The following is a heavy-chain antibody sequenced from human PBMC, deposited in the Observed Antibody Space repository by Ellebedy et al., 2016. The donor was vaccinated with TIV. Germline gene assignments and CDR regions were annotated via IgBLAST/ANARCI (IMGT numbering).Heavy chain of an antibody. Sequence: SGPTLVKPTQTLTLTCTFSGFSLSTSGVGVGWIRQPPGKALEWLALIYWDDDKRYSPSLKSRPTITKDTSKNQVILTMTNMDPVDTGTNYCAHEYKRLVDSWGQGTLVTVSS. V-gene: IGHV2-5*02. CDR3: AHEYKRLVDS. CDR2: IYWDDDK. D-gene: IGHD6-19*01. J-gene: IGHJ4*02. CDR1: GFSLSTSGVG.